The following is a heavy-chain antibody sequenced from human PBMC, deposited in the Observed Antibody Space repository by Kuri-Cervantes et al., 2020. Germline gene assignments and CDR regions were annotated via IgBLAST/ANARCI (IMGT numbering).Heavy chain of an antibody. CDR1: GGTFSSYA. J-gene: IGHJ6*03. D-gene: IGHD2-2*01. Sequence: SVKVSCKASGGTFSSYAISWVRQAPGQGLEWMGGIIPIFGTANYAQKFQGRVTITADKSTSTAYMELSSLRSEDTAVYYCARSGDIVVVPVADYYYYYMDVWGKGTTVTVSS. V-gene: IGHV1-69*06. CDR2: IIPIFGTA. CDR3: ARSGDIVVVPVADYYYYYMDV.